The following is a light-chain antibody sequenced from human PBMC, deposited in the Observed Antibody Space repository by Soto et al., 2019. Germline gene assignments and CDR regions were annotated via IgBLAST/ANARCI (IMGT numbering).Light chain of an antibody. V-gene: IGKV3-11*01. CDR3: QHRSNWPLT. J-gene: IGKJ4*01. CDR2: DAS. Sequence: EIVLSQSPATLSLSPGERATLSCRASQSVSSYLAWYQQKPGQAPRLLIYDASNRATGIPARFSGSGSGTDFTLTISSLEPEDFAVYYCQHRSNWPLTFGGGTKVEIK. CDR1: QSVSSY.